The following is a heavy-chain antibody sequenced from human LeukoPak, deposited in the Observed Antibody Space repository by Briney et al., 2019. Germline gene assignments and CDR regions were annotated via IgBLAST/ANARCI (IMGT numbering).Heavy chain of an antibody. Sequence: GGSLRLSCVASGFTFDDHAMHWVRQAPGKGLEWVSGISWNSGSIDYVDSVKGRFTISRDNSKNSLYLQMNSLTAEDTALYFCAKAGAAFYASSAPSYFDCWGQGTLVTVSS. CDR3: AKAGAAFYASSAPSYFDC. V-gene: IGHV3-9*01. CDR2: ISWNSGSI. D-gene: IGHD2/OR15-2a*01. J-gene: IGHJ4*02. CDR1: GFTFDDHA.